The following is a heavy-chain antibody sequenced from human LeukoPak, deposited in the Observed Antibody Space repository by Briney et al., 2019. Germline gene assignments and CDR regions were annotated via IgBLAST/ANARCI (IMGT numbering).Heavy chain of an antibody. Sequence: SETLSLTCTVSGGSISSYYWSWIRQPPGKGLEWIGYIYYSGSTNHNPSLKSRVTISVDTSKNQFSLKLSSVTAADTAVYYCARGLTTYYDRSGDDYWGQGTLVTVSS. V-gene: IGHV4-59*01. CDR1: GGSISSYY. D-gene: IGHD3-22*01. CDR2: IYYSGST. J-gene: IGHJ4*02. CDR3: ARGLTTYYDRSGDDY.